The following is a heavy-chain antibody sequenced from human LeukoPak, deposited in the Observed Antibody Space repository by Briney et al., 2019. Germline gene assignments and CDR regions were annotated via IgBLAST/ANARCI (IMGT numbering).Heavy chain of an antibody. CDR3: ASGSGYSSSWSDY. Sequence: SETLSLTCTVSGGSISSSSYYWGWIRQPPGKGREWIGRIYYSGSTYYNPPLKSRATTPADTSKTQFSLKLSSVTAADTAVYYCASGSGYSSSWSDYWGQGTLVTVSS. CDR1: GGSISSSSYY. J-gene: IGHJ4*02. V-gene: IGHV4-39*01. D-gene: IGHD6-13*01. CDR2: IYYSGST.